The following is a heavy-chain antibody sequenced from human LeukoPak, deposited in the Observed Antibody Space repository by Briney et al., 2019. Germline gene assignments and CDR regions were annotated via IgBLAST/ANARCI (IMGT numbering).Heavy chain of an antibody. J-gene: IGHJ5*02. CDR2: INPSGGST. D-gene: IGHD3-22*01. CDR1: GYTFTSYY. V-gene: IGHV1-46*01. CDR3: ARDGDPEYYYDSSGYVHWFDP. Sequence: ASVKVSCKASGYTFTSYYMHWVRQAPGQGLEWMGIINPSGGSTSYAQKFQGRVTMTRDTSTSTVYMELSSLRSEDTAVYYCARDGDPEYYYDSSGYVHWFDPWGQGTLVTVSS.